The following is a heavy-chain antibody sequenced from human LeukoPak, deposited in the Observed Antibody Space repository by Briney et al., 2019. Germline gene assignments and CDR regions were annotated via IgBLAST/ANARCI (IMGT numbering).Heavy chain of an antibody. Sequence: GGSLRLSCAASGFTFSSYAMHWVRQAPGKGLEWVAVISYDGSNKYYADSVKGRFTISRDNSKNTLYLQMNSLRAEDTAVYYCARDPPPLAEDGDYAIYYYYGMDVWGQGTTVTVSS. D-gene: IGHD4-17*01. CDR2: ISYDGSNK. V-gene: IGHV3-30-3*01. CDR1: GFTFSSYA. CDR3: ARDPPPLAEDGDYAIYYYYGMDV. J-gene: IGHJ6*02.